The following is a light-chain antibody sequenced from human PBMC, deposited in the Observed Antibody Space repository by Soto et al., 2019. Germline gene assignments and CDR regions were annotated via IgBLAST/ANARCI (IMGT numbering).Light chain of an antibody. Sequence: IVLTQSPATLSLSPGERATLSCRASQSVSSYLAWYQQKPGQAPRLLIYDASSRATGIPARFSGSGSETDFTLTITSLEPEDFAVYYCQQRSNWPSTFGGGTKVEI. CDR1: QSVSSY. CDR2: DAS. J-gene: IGKJ4*01. V-gene: IGKV3-11*01. CDR3: QQRSNWPST.